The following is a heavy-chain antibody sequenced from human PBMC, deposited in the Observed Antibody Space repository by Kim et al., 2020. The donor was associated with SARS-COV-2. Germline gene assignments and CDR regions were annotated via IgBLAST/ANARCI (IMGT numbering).Heavy chain of an antibody. J-gene: IGHJ5*02. D-gene: IGHD6-19*01. CDR2: ISSSSSYI. CDR1: GFTFSSYS. CDR3: ARARSAIAVPSFDP. Sequence: GGSLRLSCAASGFTFSSYSMNWVRQAPGKGLEWVSSISSSSSYIYYADSVKGRFTISRDNAKNSLYLQMNSLRAEDTAVYYCARARSAIAVPSFDPWGQGTLVTVSS. V-gene: IGHV3-21*04.